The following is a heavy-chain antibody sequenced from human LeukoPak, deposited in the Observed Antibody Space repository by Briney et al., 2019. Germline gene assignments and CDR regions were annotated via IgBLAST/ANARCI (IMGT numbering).Heavy chain of an antibody. CDR1: GFTVSSNY. J-gene: IGHJ4*02. V-gene: IGHV3-53*01. CDR3: ARENLAAASFDY. CDR2: IYSGGST. Sequence: TGGSLRLSCAASGFTVSSNYVSWVRQAPGKGLEWVSVIYSGGSTYYADSVKGRFTISRDNSKNTLYLQMNSLRAEDTAVYYCARENLAAASFDYWGQGTLVTVSS. D-gene: IGHD6-13*01.